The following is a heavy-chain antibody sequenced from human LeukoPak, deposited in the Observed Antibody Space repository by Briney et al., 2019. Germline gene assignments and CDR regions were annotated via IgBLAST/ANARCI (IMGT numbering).Heavy chain of an antibody. CDR3: AKEQRIRHCSAGVCMEGYYFDY. CDR1: GFNFNMFA. Sequence: GGSLRLSCTGSGFNFNMFAMNWVRQAPGQGREWVSGLSRGGGTTNYADSVKGRFTISRDKSKNMVFLQMNSLRPEDTAVYYCAKEQRIRHCSAGVCMEGYYFDYWGQGSLVTVSS. J-gene: IGHJ4*02. CDR2: LSRGGGTT. D-gene: IGHD2-8*02. V-gene: IGHV3-23*01.